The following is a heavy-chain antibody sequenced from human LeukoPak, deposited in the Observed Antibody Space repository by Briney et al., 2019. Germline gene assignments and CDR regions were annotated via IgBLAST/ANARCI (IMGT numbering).Heavy chain of an antibody. CDR1: GFTFSDYH. CDR2: ISPGGNTI. D-gene: IGHD6-19*01. CDR3: AAGRDIAVAGPGGYFDY. J-gene: IGHJ4*02. V-gene: IGHV3-11*01. Sequence: GASLRLSCAASGFTFSDYHMNWIRLAPGKGLEWVSYISPGGNTIYFADSVNGRFTLSRDSARNSLSLQMNSLTAEDTAVYYCAAGRDIAVAGPGGYFDYWGRGTLVTVSS.